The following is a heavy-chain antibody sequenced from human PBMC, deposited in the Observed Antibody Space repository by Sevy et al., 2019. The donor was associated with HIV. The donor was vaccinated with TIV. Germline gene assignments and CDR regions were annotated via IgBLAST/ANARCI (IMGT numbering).Heavy chain of an antibody. Sequence: ASVKVSCKVSGYTLTELSMHWVRQAPGKGLEWVGGFDPEDGETIYAQKFQGRVTMTEDTSTDTAYMELSSLRSEDTAVYYCATESLNIPISRTHPNWGQGTLVTVSS. CDR2: FDPEDGET. J-gene: IGHJ4*02. CDR1: GYTLTELS. D-gene: IGHD2-21*01. V-gene: IGHV1-24*01. CDR3: ATESLNIPISRTHPN.